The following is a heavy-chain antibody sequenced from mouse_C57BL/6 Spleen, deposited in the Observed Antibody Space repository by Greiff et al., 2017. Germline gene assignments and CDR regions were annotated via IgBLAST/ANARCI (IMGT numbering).Heavy chain of an antibody. D-gene: IGHD2-4*01. CDR2: IDPSDSYT. Sequence: QVHVKQPGAELVKPGASVKLSCKASGYTFTSYWMQWVKQRPGQGLEWIGEIDPSDSYTNYNQKFKGKATLTVDTSSSTAYMQLSSLTSEDSAVYYCARGKDYDGFAYWGQGTLVTVSA. J-gene: IGHJ3*01. V-gene: IGHV1-50*01. CDR3: ARGKDYDGFAY. CDR1: GYTFTSYW.